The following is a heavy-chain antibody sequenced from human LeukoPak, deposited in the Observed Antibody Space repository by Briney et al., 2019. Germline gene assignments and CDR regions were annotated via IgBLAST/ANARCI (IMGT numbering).Heavy chain of an antibody. V-gene: IGHV1-18*01. CDR2: ISAYNGKT. CDR3: ARDEQDFWTGVGVYMDV. Sequence: ASVKVSCQASGYSFTSYGISWVRQAPGQGLEWMGWISAYNGKTDYAENLQGRVTMTTDTSTSTAYLELRSLRSDDTAVYYCARDEQDFWTGVGVYMDVWGKGTTVTVSS. D-gene: IGHD3/OR15-3a*01. CDR1: GYSFTSYG. J-gene: IGHJ6*03.